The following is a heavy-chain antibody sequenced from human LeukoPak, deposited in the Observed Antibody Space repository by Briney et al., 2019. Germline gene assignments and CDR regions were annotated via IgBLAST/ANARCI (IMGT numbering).Heavy chain of an antibody. CDR2: ISYDGSNK. D-gene: IGHD2-15*01. J-gene: IGHJ6*02. Sequence: PGRSLRLSCAASGFTFSSYAMHWVRQAPGKGLEWVAVISYDGSNKYYADSVKGRFTISRDNSKNTLYLQMNSLRAEDTAVYYCERDIGYCSGGSCYSVNYYYGMDVWGQGTTVTVSS. CDR1: GFTFSSYA. V-gene: IGHV3-30-3*01. CDR3: ERDIGYCSGGSCYSVNYYYGMDV.